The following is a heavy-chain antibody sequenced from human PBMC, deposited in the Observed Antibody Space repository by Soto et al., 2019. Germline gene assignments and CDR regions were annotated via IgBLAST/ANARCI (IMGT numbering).Heavy chain of an antibody. Sequence: ASVKVSCKASGYTFTSYGISWVRQAPGQGPEWMGWISAYNGNTNYAQKLQGRVTMTTDTSTSTAYMELRSLRSDDTAVYYCAREMSSSGWLGWFDPWGQGTLVTVSS. J-gene: IGHJ5*02. V-gene: IGHV1-18*01. CDR2: ISAYNGNT. CDR3: AREMSSSGWLGWFDP. CDR1: GYTFTSYG. D-gene: IGHD6-19*01.